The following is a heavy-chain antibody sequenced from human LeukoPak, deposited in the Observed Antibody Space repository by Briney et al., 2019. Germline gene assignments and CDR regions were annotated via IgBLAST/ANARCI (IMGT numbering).Heavy chain of an antibody. Sequence: SETLSLTCAVYGGSFSGYYWSWIRQPPGKGLEWIGEINHSGSTNYNPSLKSRVTISVDTSKNQFSLKLSSVTAVDTAVYYCARGSWFGRGMDVWGKGTTVTVSS. D-gene: IGHD3-10*01. CDR1: GGSFSGYY. CDR2: INHSGST. V-gene: IGHV4-34*01. CDR3: ARGSWFGRGMDV. J-gene: IGHJ6*04.